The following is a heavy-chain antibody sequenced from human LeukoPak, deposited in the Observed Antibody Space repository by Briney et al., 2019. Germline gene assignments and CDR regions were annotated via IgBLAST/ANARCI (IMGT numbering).Heavy chain of an antibody. CDR2: IYYSGST. J-gene: IGHJ3*02. CDR1: GGSISSYY. V-gene: IGHV4-59*01. D-gene: IGHD3-16*01. Sequence: PSETLSLTCTVSGGSISSYYWSWIRQPPGKGLEWIGYIYYSGSTNYNPSLKSRVTISVDTSKNQFSLKLSSVTAADTAVYYCARDGPYDYVWGRTGAFDIWGQGTMVTVSS. CDR3: ARDGPYDYVWGRTGAFDI.